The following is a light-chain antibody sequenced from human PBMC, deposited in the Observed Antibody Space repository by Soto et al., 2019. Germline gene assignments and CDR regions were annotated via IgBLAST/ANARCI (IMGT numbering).Light chain of an antibody. CDR3: CSYAGRYSSV. Sequence: QSALTQPPSVSGAPGQRVTISCTGSSSNIGAGYDVHWYQQLPGTAPKLLIYGNSNRPSGVPDRFSGSKSGTSASLAITGLQAEDEADYYCCSYAGRYSSVFGGGTKLTVL. J-gene: IGLJ2*01. CDR1: SSNIGAGYD. V-gene: IGLV1-40*01. CDR2: GNS.